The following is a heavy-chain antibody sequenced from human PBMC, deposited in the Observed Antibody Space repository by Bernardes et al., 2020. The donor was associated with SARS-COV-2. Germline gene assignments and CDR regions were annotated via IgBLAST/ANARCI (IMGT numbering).Heavy chain of an antibody. CDR2: INPHSGGT. D-gene: IGHD6-25*01. V-gene: IGHV1-2*02. J-gene: IGHJ4*02. CDR1: GYTLSDYY. CDR3: GRDRDQRDLNFLAY. Sequence: ASVKVSCKASGYTLSDYYMRWVRQAPGQGLEWMGWINPHSGGTNYAQKFQGRVTVTRDTSISTAYMELSRLTSDDTAVYFCGRDRDQRDLNFLAYWGQGTLVTVSS.